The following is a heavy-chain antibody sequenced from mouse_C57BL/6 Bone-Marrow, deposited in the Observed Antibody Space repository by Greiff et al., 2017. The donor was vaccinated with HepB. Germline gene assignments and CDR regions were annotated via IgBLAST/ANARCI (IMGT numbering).Heavy chain of an antibody. D-gene: IGHD1-1*01. CDR2: INPNNGGT. CDR1: AYTFTDYY. J-gene: IGHJ2*01. Sequence: VQLQQSGPELVKPGASVKISCKASAYTFTDYYMNWVKQSHGKSLEWIGDINPNNGGTSYNQKFKGKATFTVDKSSSTAYMELRSLTSEDSAVYYCARSRVMTTVVAPFDYWGQGTTLTVSS. CDR3: ARSRVMTTVVAPFDY. V-gene: IGHV1-26*01.